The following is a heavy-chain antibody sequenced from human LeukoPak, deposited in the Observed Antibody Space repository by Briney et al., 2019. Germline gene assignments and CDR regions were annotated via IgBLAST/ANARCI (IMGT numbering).Heavy chain of an antibody. CDR1: GYTFTSYD. Sequence: ASVKVSCKASGYTFTSYDINWVRQATGQGLEWMGWMNPNSGNTGYARKFQGRVTMTRNTSISTAYMELSSLRSEDTAVYYCARGPSRLGLKLWFGGINWFDPWGQGTLVTVSS. V-gene: IGHV1-8*01. J-gene: IGHJ5*02. CDR2: MNPNSGNT. CDR3: ARGPSRLGLKLWFGGINWFDP. D-gene: IGHD3-10*01.